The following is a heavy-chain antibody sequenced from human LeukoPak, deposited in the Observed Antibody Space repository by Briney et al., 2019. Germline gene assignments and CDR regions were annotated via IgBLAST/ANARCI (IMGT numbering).Heavy chain of an antibody. V-gene: IGHV3-48*02. J-gene: IGHJ4*02. CDR2: ISSSSNTI. CDR1: GFTFSSYS. Sequence: PEGSLRLSCAASGFTFSSYSMNWVRQAPGKGLEWVSYISSSSNTIYYADSVKGRFTISRDNAKNSLYLQMNSLRDEDTAVYYCARDILTKQAYSGYDNWGQGTLVTVSS. D-gene: IGHD5-12*01. CDR3: ARDILTKQAYSGYDN.